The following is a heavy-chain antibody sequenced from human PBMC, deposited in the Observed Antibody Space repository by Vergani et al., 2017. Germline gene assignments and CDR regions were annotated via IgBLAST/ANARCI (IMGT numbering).Heavy chain of an antibody. V-gene: IGHV1-24*01. CDR2: FDPEDGRT. Sequence: QVQLVQSGAEVKKPGASVKVSCKVSGYTLTELSMHWVRQAPGKGLEWMGGFDPEDGRTIYAQKFQGRVTMTEDTSTDTAYMVLSSLRSEDTAVYYGATLAGVVVVILRVTPEYYFDYWGQGTLVTVSS. CDR1: GYTLTELS. CDR3: ATLAGVVVVILRVTPEYYFDY. J-gene: IGHJ4*02. D-gene: IGHD3-22*01.